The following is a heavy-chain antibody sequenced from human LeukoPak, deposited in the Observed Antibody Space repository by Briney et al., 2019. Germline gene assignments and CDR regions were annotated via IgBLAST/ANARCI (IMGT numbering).Heavy chain of an antibody. CDR3: ARVFRLYYDILTGYYDY. CDR1: GGSISSYY. J-gene: IGHJ4*02. V-gene: IGHV4-34*01. CDR2: INHSGST. D-gene: IGHD3-9*01. Sequence: SETLSLTCTVSGGSISSYYWSWIRQPPGKGLEWIGEINHSGSTNYNPSLKSRVTISVDTSKNQFSLKLSSVTAADTAVYYCARVFRLYYDILTGYYDYWGQGTLVTVSS.